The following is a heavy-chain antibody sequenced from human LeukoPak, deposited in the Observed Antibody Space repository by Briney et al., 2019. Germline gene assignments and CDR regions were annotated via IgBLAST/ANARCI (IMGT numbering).Heavy chain of an antibody. Sequence: GGSLRLSCAASGFTFSSYGLRWVRQAPGKGLEWVAFIRYDGSDKYYADSVKGRFTISRDTSKNTLFLQMNSLRAEDTAVYYCARIYSGSHYSWGQGTLVTISS. CDR1: GFTFSSYG. CDR2: IRYDGSDK. J-gene: IGHJ4*02. V-gene: IGHV3-30*02. CDR3: ARIYSGSHYS. D-gene: IGHD1-26*01.